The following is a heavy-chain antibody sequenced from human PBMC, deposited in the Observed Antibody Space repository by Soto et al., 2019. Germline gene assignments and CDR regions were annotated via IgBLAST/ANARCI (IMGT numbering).Heavy chain of an antibody. CDR3: ARDIVFERAAAGHMGYYYGMDV. V-gene: IGHV1-2*04. D-gene: IGHD6-13*01. CDR2: INPNSGGT. CDR1: GYTFTGYY. J-gene: IGHJ6*02. Sequence: GASVKVSCKASGYTFTGYYMHWVRQAPGQGLEWMGWINPNSGGTNYAQKFQGWVTMTRDTSISTAYMELSRLRSDDTAVYYCARDIVFERAAAGHMGYYYGMDVWGQGTTVTVSS.